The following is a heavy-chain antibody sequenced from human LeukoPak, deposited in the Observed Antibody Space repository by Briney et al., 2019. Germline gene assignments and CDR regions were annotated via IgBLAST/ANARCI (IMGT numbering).Heavy chain of an antibody. CDR1: GYSFISCW. Sequence: GEPLKFSCKAFGYSFISCWIGWVGRLPGKGLGGMGIIFPVDSDTRYSPSFQGQVTISADKSISTAYLQWTSLKPSDTAMYYCARPDAYYYDSSGYYWGENCFDPWGQGTLVTVSS. CDR2: IFPVDSDT. J-gene: IGHJ5*02. CDR3: ARPDAYYYDSSGYYWGENCFDP. V-gene: IGHV5-51*01. D-gene: IGHD3-22*01.